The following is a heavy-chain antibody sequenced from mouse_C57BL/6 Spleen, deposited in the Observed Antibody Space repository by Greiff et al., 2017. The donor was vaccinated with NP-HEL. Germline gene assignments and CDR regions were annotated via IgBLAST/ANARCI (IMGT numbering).Heavy chain of an antibody. J-gene: IGHJ2*01. CDR1: GYSFTSYY. V-gene: IGHV1-66*01. CDR3: ARDYGSSNFDY. D-gene: IGHD1-1*01. Sequence: QVQLKQSGPELVKPGASVKISCKASGYSFTSYYIHWVKQRPGQGLEWIGWIYPGSGNTKYNEKFKGKATLTADTSSSTAYMQLSSLTSEDSAVYYCARDYGSSNFDYWGQGTTLTVSS. CDR2: IYPGSGNT.